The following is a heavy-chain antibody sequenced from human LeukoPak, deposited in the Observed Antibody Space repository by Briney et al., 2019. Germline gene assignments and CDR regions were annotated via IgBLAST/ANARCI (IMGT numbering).Heavy chain of an antibody. CDR1: GGFISSYY. CDR3: AREHYGDAFDI. D-gene: IGHD4-17*01. J-gene: IGHJ3*02. V-gene: IGHV4-59*12. Sequence: SETLSLTCTVSGGFISSYYWSWIRQPPGKGLEWIGYIYYSGSTNYNPSLKSRVTIPVDTSKNQFSLKLTSVTAADTAMYYCAREHYGDAFDIWGQGTMVTVSS. CDR2: IYYSGST.